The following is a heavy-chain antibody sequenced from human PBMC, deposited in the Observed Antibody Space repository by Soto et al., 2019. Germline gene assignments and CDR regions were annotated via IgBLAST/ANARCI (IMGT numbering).Heavy chain of an antibody. V-gene: IGHV3-30*18. J-gene: IGHJ5*02. CDR1: GFTFSSYG. D-gene: IGHD1-26*01. CDR2: ISYDGSNK. Sequence: LRLSCAASGFTFSSYGMHWVRQAPGKGLEWVAVISYDGSNKYYADSVKGRFTISRDNSKNTLYLQMNSLRAEDTAVYYCAKEGGATARWFDPWGQGTLVTVSS. CDR3: AKEGGATARWFDP.